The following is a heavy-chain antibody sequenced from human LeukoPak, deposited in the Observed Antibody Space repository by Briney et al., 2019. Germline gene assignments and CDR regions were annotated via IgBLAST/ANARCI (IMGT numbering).Heavy chain of an antibody. CDR1: GGSVSGYC. CDR3: ARTSASYYYYMDV. J-gene: IGHJ6*03. D-gene: IGHD3-3*01. V-gene: IGHV4-59*02. CDR2: IYFVGSA. Sequence: SETLSLTCTISGGSVSGYCWSWIRQSPGKGLEWVGYIYFVGSANYNPSLKSRVTISLKNTRKKLFLNLNSVSAADTAVYYCARTSASYYYYMDVWGKGTAVTISS.